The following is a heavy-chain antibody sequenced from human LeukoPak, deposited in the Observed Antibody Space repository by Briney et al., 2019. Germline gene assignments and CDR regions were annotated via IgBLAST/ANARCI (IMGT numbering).Heavy chain of an antibody. CDR3: ARATRSGSSGY. D-gene: IGHD1-26*01. J-gene: IGHJ4*02. Sequence: SETLSLTCTVSGGSISSGDYYWSWIRQPPGKGLEWIGYIYYSGSTYYNPSLKSRVTISVDTSKNQFSLKLSSVTAAGTAVYYCARATRSGSSGYWGQGTLVTVSS. CDR2: IYYSGST. CDR1: GGSISSGDYY. V-gene: IGHV4-30-4*01.